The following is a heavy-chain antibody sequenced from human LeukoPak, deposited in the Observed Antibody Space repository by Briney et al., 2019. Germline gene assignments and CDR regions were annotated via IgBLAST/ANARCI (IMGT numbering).Heavy chain of an antibody. CDR3: ARGWGGVPPNCFDP. D-gene: IGHD2-8*01. V-gene: IGHV3-21*01. CDR2: ISSSSSYI. CDR1: GFTFSSYS. J-gene: IGHJ5*02. Sequence: GGSLRLSCAASGFTFSSYSMNWVRQAPGKGLEWVSSISSSSSYIYYADSVKGRFTISRDNAKNSLYLQMNSLRAEDTAVYYWARGWGGVPPNCFDPGGRGTLVPVSS.